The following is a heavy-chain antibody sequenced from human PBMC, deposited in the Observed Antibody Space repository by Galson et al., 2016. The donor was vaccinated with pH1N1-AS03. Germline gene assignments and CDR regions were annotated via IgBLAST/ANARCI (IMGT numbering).Heavy chain of an antibody. CDR2: ISWNGNNI. V-gene: IGHV3-9*01. CDR1: GFTFDDHA. J-gene: IGHJ4*02. D-gene: IGHD1-26*01. CDR3: AKDNGVGATQRLSFIDY. Sequence: SLRLSCAASGFTFDDHAMHWVRQAPGKGLEWVSGISWNGNNIAYADSVKGRFTISRDNVKNSLYLQMNSLRAEDTALYYCAKDNGVGATQRLSFIDYWGQGTLVTVSS.